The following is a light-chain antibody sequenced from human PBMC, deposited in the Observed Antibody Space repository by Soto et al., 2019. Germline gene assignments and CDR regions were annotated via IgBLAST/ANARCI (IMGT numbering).Light chain of an antibody. J-gene: IGKJ4*01. V-gene: IGKV3-11*01. CDR2: DAS. CDR1: QSVSSY. Sequence: EIVLTQSPATLSLSPGERDTLSCRASQSVSSYLAWYQQKPGQAPRLLIYDASNRATGIPARFSGSGSGTDLTLTISSPEPEDFAVYYCQQRSNWPLTFGGGTKVEIK. CDR3: QQRSNWPLT.